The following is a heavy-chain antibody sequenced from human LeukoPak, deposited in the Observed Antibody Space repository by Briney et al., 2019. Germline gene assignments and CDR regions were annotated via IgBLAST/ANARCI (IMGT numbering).Heavy chain of an antibody. J-gene: IGHJ3*02. CDR1: GFTFSSYS. V-gene: IGHV3-21*01. CDR3: ARAHLGPITMVRGGLFDI. D-gene: IGHD3-10*01. Sequence: PGGSLRLSCAASGFTFSSYSMNWVRQAPGKGLEWVSSISSSSSYIYYADSVKGRFTISRDNAKNSLYLQMNSLRAEDTAVYYCARAHLGPITMVRGGLFDIWGQGTMVTVSS. CDR2: ISSSSSYI.